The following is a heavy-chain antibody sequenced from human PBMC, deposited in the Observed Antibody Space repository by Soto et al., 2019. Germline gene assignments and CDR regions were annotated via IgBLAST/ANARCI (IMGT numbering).Heavy chain of an antibody. V-gene: IGHV3-74*01. CDR1: GFIFSNYC. D-gene: IGHD5-12*01. Sequence: GGSLRLSCAASGFIFSNYCMHWVRQVTGKGLVWVSRINSDESITNYADSVKGRFTISRDNSKNTLYLQMNSLRAEDTAVYYCARDPRSRDGYNYPWFEPWGQGTLVTVSS. J-gene: IGHJ5*02. CDR2: INSDESIT. CDR3: ARDPRSRDGYNYPWFEP.